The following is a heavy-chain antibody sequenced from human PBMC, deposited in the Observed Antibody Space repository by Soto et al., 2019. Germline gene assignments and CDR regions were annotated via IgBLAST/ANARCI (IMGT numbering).Heavy chain of an antibody. CDR2: INHSGGT. D-gene: IGHD1-26*01. Sequence: SETLSLTCAVYGGSFSGYYWNWIRQSPGKGLEWMGEINHSGGTNYNPSLKSRVTISVDTSKNQFSLKLRSVTAADTAVYYCGRDSCIVGTTSWFDPWCPGTLLTVFS. CDR1: GGSFSGYY. V-gene: IGHV4-34*01. CDR3: GRDSCIVGTTSWFDP. J-gene: IGHJ5*02.